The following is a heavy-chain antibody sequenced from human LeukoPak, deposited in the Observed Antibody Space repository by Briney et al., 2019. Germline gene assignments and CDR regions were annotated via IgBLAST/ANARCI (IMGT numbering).Heavy chain of an antibody. CDR3: AKDHGYGQQGY. D-gene: IGHD5-18*01. V-gene: IGHV3-23*01. J-gene: IGHJ4*02. CDR1: GFTFSSYA. CDR2: ISGSGGST. Sequence: GGSLRLSCAASGFTFSSYAMSWVRQAPGKGLEWVSAISGSGGSTFYADSVKGRSTISRDNSKNTLYLQMNSLRAEDTALYYCAKDHGYGQQGYRGQGTLVTVSS.